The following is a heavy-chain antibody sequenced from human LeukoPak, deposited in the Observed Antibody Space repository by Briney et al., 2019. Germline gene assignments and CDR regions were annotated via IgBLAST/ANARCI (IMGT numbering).Heavy chain of an antibody. V-gene: IGHV4-34*01. CDR1: GGSFSGYY. CDR2: INHSGST. CDR3: ARILAYCGGDCYSLSPYYYYYGMDV. Sequence: SETLSLTCAVYGGSFSGYYWSWIRQPPGKGLEWIGEINHSGSTNYNPSLKSRVTISVDKSKNQFSLKLSSVTAADTAVYYCARILAYCGGDCYSLSPYYYYYGMDVWGQGTTVTVSS. J-gene: IGHJ6*02. D-gene: IGHD2-21*02.